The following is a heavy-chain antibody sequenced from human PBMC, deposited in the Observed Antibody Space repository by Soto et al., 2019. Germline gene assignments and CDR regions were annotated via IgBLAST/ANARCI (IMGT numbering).Heavy chain of an antibody. CDR2: ISWNGAAT. CDR3: ANLPLYGSGFDC. Sequence: EVQLVESGGGLVQPGGSLRLSCAASGFTFDDYAIHWVRQAPGKGLEWVSCISWNGAATGYMNSVKGRFSISRDNTKTTLYLQMNSLRSEDTAVYYCANLPLYGSGFDCWGQGTLVTVSS. J-gene: IGHJ4*02. CDR1: GFTFDDYA. V-gene: IGHV3-9*01. D-gene: IGHD3-10*01.